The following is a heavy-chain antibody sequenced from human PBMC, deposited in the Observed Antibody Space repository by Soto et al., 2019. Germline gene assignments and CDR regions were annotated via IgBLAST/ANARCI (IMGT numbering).Heavy chain of an antibody. Sequence: QVHLVQSGAEVKKPGASVKVSCKASGYTFTSYYMHWVRQAPGQGFEWMGIINPNGGSTSYSQKFQGRVTMTRDTSTSTVYMELTSLSSEDTAVYYCARCGYGRPEYWGQGTLVTVSS. D-gene: IGHD5-18*01. CDR1: GYTFTSYY. CDR2: INPNGGST. V-gene: IGHV1-46*01. J-gene: IGHJ4*02. CDR3: ARCGYGRPEY.